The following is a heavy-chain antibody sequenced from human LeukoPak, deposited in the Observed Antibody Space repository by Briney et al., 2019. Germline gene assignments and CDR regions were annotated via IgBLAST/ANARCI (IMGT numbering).Heavy chain of an antibody. J-gene: IGHJ4*02. D-gene: IGHD3-10*01. CDR1: GYTFTNYY. CDR3: ATYTQSGAQGVSDY. Sequence: ASVKVSCKASGYTFTNYYMRWVRQAPGQGLEWMGLIHPNDGDTKYTQEFQDRVTMTRDTSTSTVYMELSSLRSEDTAVYYCATYTQSGAQGVSDYWGQGTLVTVSS. CDR2: IHPNDGDT. V-gene: IGHV1-46*01.